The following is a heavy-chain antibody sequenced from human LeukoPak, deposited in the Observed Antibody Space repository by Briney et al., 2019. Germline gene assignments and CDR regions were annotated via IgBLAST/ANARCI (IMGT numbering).Heavy chain of an antibody. V-gene: IGHV3-48*03. CDR3: AREDSSGLDY. CDR2: SSSGSTI. J-gene: IGHJ4*02. D-gene: IGHD6-19*01. Sequence: GGSLRLSCAASGFTFSKMNWVRQAPGKGLEWVSSSSGSTIYYADSVKGRFTMSRDNAKNSLYLQMNSLRAEDTAIYYCAREDSSGLDYWGQGTLVTVSS. CDR1: GFTFSK.